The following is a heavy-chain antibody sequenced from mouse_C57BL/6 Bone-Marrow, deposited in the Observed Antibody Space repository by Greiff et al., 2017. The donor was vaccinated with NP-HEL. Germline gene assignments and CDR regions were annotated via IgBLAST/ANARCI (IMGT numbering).Heavy chain of an antibody. J-gene: IGHJ3*01. CDR3: ARDDGYYPFAY. Sequence: VKLVESGAELARPGASVKLSCKASGYTFTSYGISWVKQRTGQGLEWIGEIYPRSGNTYYNEKLKGKATLTADKSSSTAYMELRSLTSEDSAVYFCARDDGYYPFAYWGQGTLVTVSA. CDR1: GYTFTSYG. V-gene: IGHV1-81*01. D-gene: IGHD2-3*01. CDR2: IYPRSGNT.